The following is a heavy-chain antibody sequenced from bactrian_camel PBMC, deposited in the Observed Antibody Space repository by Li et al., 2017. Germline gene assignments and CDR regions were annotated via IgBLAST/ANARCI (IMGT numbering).Heavy chain of an antibody. CDR3: AVDDRWGGTYCSGGYWSAANFRY. J-gene: IGHJ6*01. D-gene: IGHD1*01. V-gene: IGHV3S1*01. CDR1: GVIYDTGC. CDR2: LHRGSSDT. Sequence: HVQLVESGGDSVQAGGSLSLSCTVSGVIYDTGCMGWFRLAPGKEREGVASLHRGSSDTYYHRDVKGRFTISQDNAKRTLYLQMNSLKPEDTATYYCAVDDRWGGTYCSGGYWSAANFRYWGQGTQVTVS.